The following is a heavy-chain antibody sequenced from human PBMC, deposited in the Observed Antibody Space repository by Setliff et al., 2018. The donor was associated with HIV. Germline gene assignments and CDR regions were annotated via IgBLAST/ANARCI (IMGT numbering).Heavy chain of an antibody. CDR2: ISYDGSNK. Sequence: GSLRLSCAASGFTFSSYAMHWVRQAPGKGLEWVAVISYDGSNKYYADSVKGRFTISRDNSKNTLYLQMNSLRAEDTAVYYCARDRAPNYYGSGSYGYWGQGTLVTVSS. J-gene: IGHJ4*02. CDR3: ARDRAPNYYGSGSYGY. V-gene: IGHV3-30-3*01. CDR1: GFTFSSYA. D-gene: IGHD3-10*01.